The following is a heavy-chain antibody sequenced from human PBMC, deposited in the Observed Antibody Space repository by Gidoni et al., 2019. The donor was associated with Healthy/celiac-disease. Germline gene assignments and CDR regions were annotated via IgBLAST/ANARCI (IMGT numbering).Heavy chain of an antibody. Sequence: GLEWIGYIYYSGSTYYNPSLKSRVTISVDTSKNQFSLKLSSVTAADTAVYYCARDRMVRGVRGRTGGDYYYYGMDVWGQGTTVTVSS. D-gene: IGHD3-10*01. CDR2: IYYSGST. J-gene: IGHJ6*02. V-gene: IGHV4-30-4*01. CDR3: ARDRMVRGVRGRTGGDYYYYGMDV.